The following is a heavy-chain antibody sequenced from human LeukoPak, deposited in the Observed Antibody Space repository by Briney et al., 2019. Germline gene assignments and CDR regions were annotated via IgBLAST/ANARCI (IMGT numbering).Heavy chain of an antibody. D-gene: IGHD4-17*01. V-gene: IGHV4-4*02. J-gene: IGHJ6*03. CDR3: ARVRGATVTTGDYYYYYMDV. CDR1: GGSISSSNW. CDR2: IYHSGST. Sequence: SETLSLTCAVSGGSISSSNWWSWVRQPPGKGLEWIGEIYHSGSTNYNPSLKSRVTISVDKSKNQFSLKLSSVTAADTAVYYCARVRGATVTTGDYYYYYMDVWGKGTTVTISS.